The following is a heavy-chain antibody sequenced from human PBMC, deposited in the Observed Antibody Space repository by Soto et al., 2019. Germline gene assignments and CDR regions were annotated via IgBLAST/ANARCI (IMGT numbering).Heavy chain of an antibody. D-gene: IGHD3-16*02. J-gene: IGHJ5*02. CDR3: ARDLPYDYIWGSYRSNWFDP. CDR1: GFTFSSYS. V-gene: IGHV3-48*01. Sequence: GGSLRLSCAASGFTFSSYSMNWVRQAPGKGLEWVSYISSSSSTIYYADSVKGRFTISRDNAKNSLYLQMNSLRAEDTAVYYCARDLPYDYIWGSYRSNWFDPWGQGTLVTVSS. CDR2: ISSSSSTI.